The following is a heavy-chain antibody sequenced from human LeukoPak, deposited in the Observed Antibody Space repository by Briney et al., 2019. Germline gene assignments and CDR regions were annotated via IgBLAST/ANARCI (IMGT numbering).Heavy chain of an antibody. CDR3: VGTLAGPSPFVH. CDR2: VRDRAHSYST. Sequence: EGCLRLSCAASGFSFSDHYMGWIRQAPGKGLEWVGRVRDRAHSYSTEYAASVKGRFTVSRDDSQNSLYLQMNSLKTEDTAMYYCVGTLAGPSPFVHWGQGTLVTVSS. CDR1: GFSFSDHY. D-gene: IGHD6-19*01. V-gene: IGHV3-72*01. J-gene: IGHJ4*02.